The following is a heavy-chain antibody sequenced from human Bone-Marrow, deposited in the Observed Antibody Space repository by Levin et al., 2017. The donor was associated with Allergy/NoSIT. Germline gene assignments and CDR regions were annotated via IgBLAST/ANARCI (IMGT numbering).Heavy chain of an antibody. CDR1: GFTFREYY. Sequence: GGSLRLSCAASGFTFREYYMSWIRQAPGKGLEWIAYISGTSSYINYAASVRGRFSVSRANAENSLHLQMNILRAEATAVYYCVRERGYCSGPICYNYYYYFMDVWGNGTTVTVSS. D-gene: IGHD2-2*03. CDR3: VRERGYCSGPICYNYYYYFMDV. CDR2: ISGTSSYI. V-gene: IGHV3-11*06. J-gene: IGHJ6*03.